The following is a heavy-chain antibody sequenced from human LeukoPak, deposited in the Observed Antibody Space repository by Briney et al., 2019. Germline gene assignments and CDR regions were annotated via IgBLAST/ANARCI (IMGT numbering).Heavy chain of an antibody. J-gene: IGHJ3*02. CDR3: ARSFITMVRSDAFDI. CDR1: GFTFSSYA. Sequence: PGGSLRLSCAASGFTFSSYAMSWVRQAPGKGLEWVAVISYDGSNKYYADSVKGRFTISRDNSKNTLYLQMNSLRAEDTAVYYCARSFITMVRSDAFDIWGQGTMVTVSS. V-gene: IGHV3-30-3*01. D-gene: IGHD3-10*01. CDR2: ISYDGSNK.